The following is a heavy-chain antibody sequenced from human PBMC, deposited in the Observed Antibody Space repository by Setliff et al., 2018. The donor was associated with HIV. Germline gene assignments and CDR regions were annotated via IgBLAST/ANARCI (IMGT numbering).Heavy chain of an antibody. CDR2: IYISGST. Sequence: PSETLSLTCTVSGGSISSYYWSWIRQPAGKGLEWIGHIYISGSTNYNPSFNSRVTVSVDTSKNQFSLRLTSVTAADTAMYHCARDRSSGWSKDWFDTWGQGILVTVSS. CDR3: ARDRSSGWSKDWFDT. D-gene: IGHD6-19*01. J-gene: IGHJ5*02. CDR1: GGSISSYY. V-gene: IGHV4-4*07.